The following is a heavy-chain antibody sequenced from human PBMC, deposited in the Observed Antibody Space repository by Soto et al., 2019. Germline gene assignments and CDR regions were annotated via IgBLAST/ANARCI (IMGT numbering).Heavy chain of an antibody. D-gene: IGHD6-19*01. J-gene: IGHJ4*02. CDR2: IYYSGST. CDR1: GGSISSGDYY. CDR3: ARYIPTPSFINSSGSKGFDY. Sequence: PSETLSLTCTVSGGSISSGDYYWSWIRQPPGKGLEWIGYIYYSGSTYYNPSLKSRVTISVDTSKNQFSLKLSSVTAADTAVYYCARYIPTPSFINSSGSKGFDYWGQGTLVTVSS. V-gene: IGHV4-30-4*01.